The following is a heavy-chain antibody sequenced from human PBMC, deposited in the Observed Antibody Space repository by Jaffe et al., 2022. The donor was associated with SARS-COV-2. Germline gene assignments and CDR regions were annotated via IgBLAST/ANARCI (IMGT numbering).Heavy chain of an antibody. CDR1: GGTFSSYT. D-gene: IGHD3-3*01. J-gene: IGHJ6*02. CDR2: IIPILGIA. Sequence: QVQLVQSGAEVKKPGSSVKVSCKASGGTFSSYTISWVRQAPGQGLEWMGRIIPILGIANYAQKFQGRVTITADKSTSTAYMELSSLRSEDTAVYYCARSGLFGRDGVAPGMDVWGQGTTVTVSS. V-gene: IGHV1-69*02. CDR3: ARSGLFGRDGVAPGMDV.